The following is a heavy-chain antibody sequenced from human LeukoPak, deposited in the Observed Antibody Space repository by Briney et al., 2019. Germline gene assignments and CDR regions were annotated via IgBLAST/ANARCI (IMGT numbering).Heavy chain of an antibody. J-gene: IGHJ4*02. CDR1: GSSISSFY. Sequence: PSETLSLTCTVSGSSISSFYWSWIRRPAGKGLEWIGRILTSGSTNYNPSHKSRVTMSVDTSKNQFSLKLSSVTAADMAVYYCAATVAGSKHFDYWGQGSLVTVSS. D-gene: IGHD6-19*01. CDR3: AATVAGSKHFDY. CDR2: ILTSGST. V-gene: IGHV4-4*07.